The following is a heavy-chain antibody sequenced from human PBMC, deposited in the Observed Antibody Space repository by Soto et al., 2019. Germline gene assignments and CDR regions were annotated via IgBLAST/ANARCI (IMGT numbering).Heavy chain of an antibody. D-gene: IGHD6-19*01. CDR3: ARERWDSGSRWLDP. J-gene: IGHJ5*02. Sequence: QVQLVQSGAEEKKPGASVKVSCKASGYTFISYSMHWVRQAPGQRLEWMGWINVGNGNKKYSEKLQGRVTITIDTSASTGYLELNSLRYEDTAVYYCARERWDSGSRWLDPWGQGTLVTVSS. CDR2: INVGNGNK. CDR1: GYTFISYS. V-gene: IGHV1-3*05.